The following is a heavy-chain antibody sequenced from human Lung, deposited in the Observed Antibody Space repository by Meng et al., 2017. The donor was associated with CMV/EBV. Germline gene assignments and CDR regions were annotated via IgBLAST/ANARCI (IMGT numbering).Heavy chain of an antibody. CDR2: ISYGGSGK. Sequence: GGSXRLSCAASGFTFSRHAMHWVRQAPGKGLEWVAVISYGGSGKYYADSVRGRFTISTDESKNTLYLQINSLRPEDTAVYYCARDSDSESYWGDNWLDPWXQGTXVTVSS. J-gene: IGHJ5*02. CDR1: GFTFSRHA. V-gene: IGHV3-30-3*01. CDR3: ARDSDSESYWGDNWLDP. D-gene: IGHD1-26*01.